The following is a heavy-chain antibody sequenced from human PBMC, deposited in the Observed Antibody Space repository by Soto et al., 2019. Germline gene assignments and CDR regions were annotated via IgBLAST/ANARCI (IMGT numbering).Heavy chain of an antibody. V-gene: IGHV4-34*01. CDR3: ARGHKQGIVVVINDAFDI. J-gene: IGHJ3*02. CDR1: GGSFSGYY. D-gene: IGHD3-22*01. CDR2: INHSGST. Sequence: KASETLSLTCAVYGGSFSGYYWSWIRQPPGKGLEWIGEINHSGSTNYNPSLKSRVTISVDTSKNQFSLKLSSVTAADTAVYYCARGHKQGIVVVINDAFDIWGQGTMVTVSS.